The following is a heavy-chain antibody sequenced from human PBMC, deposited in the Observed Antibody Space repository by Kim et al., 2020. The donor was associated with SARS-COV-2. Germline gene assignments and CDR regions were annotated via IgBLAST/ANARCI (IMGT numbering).Heavy chain of an antibody. CDR2: INHSGST. CDR3: AWAAIVVVPAALGLGLYYYCMGV. Sequence: SETLSLTCAVYGGSFSGYYWSWIRQPPGKGLEWIGEINHSGSTNYNPSLKSRVTISVDTSKNQFSLKLSSVTAADTAVYYCAWAAIVVVPAALGLGLYYYCMGVWGKGTAVTVSS. V-gene: IGHV4-34*01. CDR1: GGSFSGYY. D-gene: IGHD2-2*01. J-gene: IGHJ6*03.